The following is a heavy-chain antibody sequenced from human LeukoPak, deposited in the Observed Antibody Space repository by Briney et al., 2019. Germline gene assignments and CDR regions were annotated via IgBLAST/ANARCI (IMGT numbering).Heavy chain of an antibody. V-gene: IGHV3-53*01. CDR2: IYHSGNT. D-gene: IGHD5-12*01. CDR1: GFTISSYY. J-gene: IGHJ5*02. Sequence: PGGSLRLSCAASGFTISSYYMAWVRQAPGKGLEWVSVIYHSGNTDYADSVKGRFTISRDNSKNTVYLQMSSLRAEDTAVYYCARVSSGYDYGWFDPWGQGTLVTVSS. CDR3: ARVSSGYDYGWFDP.